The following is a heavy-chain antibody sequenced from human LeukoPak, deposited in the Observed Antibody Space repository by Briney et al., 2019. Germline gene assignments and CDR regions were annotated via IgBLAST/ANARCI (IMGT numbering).Heavy chain of an antibody. CDR3: ATRRPDYYDSSGYYYQDAFDI. CDR2: ISYDGSNK. V-gene: IGHV3-30-3*01. CDR1: GFTFSSYA. D-gene: IGHD3-22*01. Sequence: QPGGSLRLPCAASGFTFSSYAMHWVRQAPGKGLEWVAVISYDGSNKYYADSVKGRFTISRDNSKNTLYLQMNSLRAEDTAVYYCATRRPDYYDSSGYYYQDAFDIWGQGTMVTVSS. J-gene: IGHJ3*02.